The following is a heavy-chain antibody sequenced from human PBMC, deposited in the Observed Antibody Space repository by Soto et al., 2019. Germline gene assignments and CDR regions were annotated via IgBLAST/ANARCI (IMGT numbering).Heavy chain of an antibody. D-gene: IGHD2-15*01. Sequence: SETLSLTCAVYGGSFSGYYWGWIRQPPGKGLEWIGEINHSGSTNYNPSLKSRVTISVDTSKNQFSLKLSSVTAADTAVYYCARARRYCSGGSCYSGHYYYGMDVWGQGTTVTVSS. J-gene: IGHJ6*02. CDR1: GGSFSGYY. CDR2: INHSGST. V-gene: IGHV4-34*01. CDR3: ARARRYCSGGSCYSGHYYYGMDV.